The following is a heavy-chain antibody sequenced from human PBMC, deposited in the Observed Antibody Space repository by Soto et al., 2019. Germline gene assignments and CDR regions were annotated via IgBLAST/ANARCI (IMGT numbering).Heavy chain of an antibody. CDR1: GFTFSGYA. CDR3: ATVVVPAARVNYYYGMDG. D-gene: IGHD2-2*01. Sequence: GGSLRLSCAASGFTFSGYAMHWVRQPPGKGLEWVAVTSWDGNNKYYADSVKGRFTIPRDNSKNTLYLQMNSLRAEDMAVYYCATVVVPAARVNYYYGMDGWGQGTTVTVSS. CDR2: TSWDGNNK. V-gene: IGHV3-30*04. J-gene: IGHJ6*02.